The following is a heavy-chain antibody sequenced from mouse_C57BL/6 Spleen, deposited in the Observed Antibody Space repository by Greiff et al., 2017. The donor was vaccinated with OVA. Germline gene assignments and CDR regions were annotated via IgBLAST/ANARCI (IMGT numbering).Heavy chain of an antibody. Sequence: QFQLQQPGAELVKPGASVKLSCKASGYTFTSYWMHWVKQRPGRGLEWIGRIDPNSGGTKYNEKFKSKATLTVDKPSSTAYMQLSSLTSEDSAVYYCAREGKFITTVVAHFDYWGQGTTLTVSS. J-gene: IGHJ2*01. V-gene: IGHV1-72*01. CDR3: AREGKFITTVVAHFDY. CDR1: GYTFTSYW. D-gene: IGHD1-1*01. CDR2: IDPNSGGT.